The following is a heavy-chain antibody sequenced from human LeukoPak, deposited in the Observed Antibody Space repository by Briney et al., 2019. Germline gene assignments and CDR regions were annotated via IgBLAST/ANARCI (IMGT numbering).Heavy chain of an antibody. D-gene: IGHD6-13*01. Sequence: SETLSLTCTVSGGSISSYYWSWIRQPPGKGLEWIGYIYYSGSTNYNPSLKSRVTISVDTSKNQFSLKLSSVTAADTAVYYCARGPYSSSWGFDYWGQGTLVTVSS. V-gene: IGHV4-59*01. CDR3: ARGPYSSSWGFDY. CDR2: IYYSGST. J-gene: IGHJ4*02. CDR1: GGSISSYY.